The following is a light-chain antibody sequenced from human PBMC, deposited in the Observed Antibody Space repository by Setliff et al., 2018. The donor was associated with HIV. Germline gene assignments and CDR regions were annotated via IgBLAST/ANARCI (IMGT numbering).Light chain of an antibody. CDR2: GVS. J-gene: IGLJ1*01. V-gene: IGLV2-14*03. Sequence: QSALAQPASVPGSPGQSITISCTGTSSDVGRYNYVSWYQQHPGKTPKLIIYGVSKWPSGVSNRFSASKSGNTASLTISGLQAEDEADYYCCSYTSISTYVFGTGTKVTVL. CDR1: SSDVGRYNY. CDR3: CSYTSISTYV.